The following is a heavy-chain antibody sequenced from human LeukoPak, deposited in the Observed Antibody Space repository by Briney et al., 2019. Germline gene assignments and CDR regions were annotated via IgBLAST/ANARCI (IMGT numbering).Heavy chain of an antibody. CDR3: ASTNSYGRQRPWD. J-gene: IGHJ4*02. V-gene: IGHV1-69*04. D-gene: IGHD5-18*01. CDR2: IIPILGIA. CDR1: GGTFSSYA. Sequence: SVKVSCKASGGTFSSYAISWVRQAPGQGLEWMGRIIPILGIANYAQKFQGRVTITADKSTSTAYMELSSLRSEDTAVYYCASTNSYGRQRPWDWGQGTLVTVSS.